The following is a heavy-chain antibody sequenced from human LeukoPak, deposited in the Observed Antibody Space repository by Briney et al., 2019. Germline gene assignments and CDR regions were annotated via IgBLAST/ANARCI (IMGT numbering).Heavy chain of an antibody. V-gene: IGHV3-48*01. CDR3: AGDFLEDTQ. J-gene: IGHJ4*02. CDR2: ISSSSSTI. Sequence: GGSLRLSCAASGLTFSNYNMNWVRQAPGKGLEWLSYISSSSSTIYYADSVKGRFTISRDNAKNSLYLQMNSLRVEDTAVYYCAGDFLEDTQWGQGTLVTVSS. D-gene: IGHD2-15*01. CDR1: GLTFSNYN.